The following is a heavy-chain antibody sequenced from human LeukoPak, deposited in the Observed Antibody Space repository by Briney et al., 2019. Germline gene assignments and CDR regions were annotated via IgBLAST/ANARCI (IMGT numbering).Heavy chain of an antibody. V-gene: IGHV5-51*01. J-gene: IGHJ4*02. Sequence: GESLKISCKASGYSFTNTFIGWVRQMPGKGLEWMGIIYPGDSDTRYSPSFQGQVTISVDKSVTTAYLQWSSLQASGTAMYYCARPIAAAGTDLGCWGQGTLVTVSS. D-gene: IGHD6-13*01. CDR3: ARPIAAAGTDLGC. CDR1: GYSFTNTF. CDR2: IYPGDSDT.